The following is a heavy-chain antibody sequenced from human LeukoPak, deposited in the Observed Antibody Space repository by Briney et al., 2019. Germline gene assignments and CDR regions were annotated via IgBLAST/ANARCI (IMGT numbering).Heavy chain of an antibody. Sequence: GASVKVSCKASGYTFTSYGINWVRQAPGQGLEWMGGIIPIFGTAHYAQKFQGRVTITADESTGTAYMELRSLRSEDTAMYYCARGWLAETTVVTPYNYWGQGTLVTVSS. V-gene: IGHV1-69*13. D-gene: IGHD4-23*01. J-gene: IGHJ4*02. CDR3: ARGWLAETTVVTPYNY. CDR2: IIPIFGTA. CDR1: GYTFTSYG.